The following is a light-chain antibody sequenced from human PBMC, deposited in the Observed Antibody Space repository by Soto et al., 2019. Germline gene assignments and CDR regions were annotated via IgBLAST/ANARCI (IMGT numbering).Light chain of an antibody. CDR2: EDD. CDR3: QSYDADILI. V-gene: IGLV6-57*01. Sequence: NFMLSQPHSVSESPGKTVTISCTRSSGNIVSNYVQWYQQRPGRSPTTVIYEDDDRPSGVPDRFSGSIDTSSNSASLTISGLKTEDEADYYCQSYDADILIFGGGTKVTVL. CDR1: SGNIVSNY. J-gene: IGLJ2*01.